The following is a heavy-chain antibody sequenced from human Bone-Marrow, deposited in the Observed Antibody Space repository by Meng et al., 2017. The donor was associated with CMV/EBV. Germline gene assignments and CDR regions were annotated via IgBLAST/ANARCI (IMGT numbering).Heavy chain of an antibody. CDR1: GFTFSSYD. J-gene: IGHJ4*02. V-gene: IGHV3-13*01. CDR2: IGTAGDT. D-gene: IGHD2-2*03. CDR3: ARVGYCSSTSCSWGN. Sequence: GESLKISCAASGFTFSSYDMHWVRQATGKGLEWVSAIGTAGDTYYPGSVKGRFAISRENAKNSLYLQMNSLRAGDTAVYYCARVGYCSSTSCSWGNWGQGTLVTVSS.